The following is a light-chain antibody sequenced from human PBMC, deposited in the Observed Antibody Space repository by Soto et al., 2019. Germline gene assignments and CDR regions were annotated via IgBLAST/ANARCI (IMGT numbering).Light chain of an antibody. CDR1: SSDVGGYNY. V-gene: IGLV2-8*01. Sequence: QSALTQPPSASGSPGQSVTISCTGTSSDVGGYNYVSWYQQHPGKAPKLIIYEVRERPSGVPDRFSGSKSGNTASLTVSGLQAEDEADDYCQSFDSSRFYVFGTGTKVTVL. CDR3: QSFDSSRFYV. CDR2: EVR. J-gene: IGLJ1*01.